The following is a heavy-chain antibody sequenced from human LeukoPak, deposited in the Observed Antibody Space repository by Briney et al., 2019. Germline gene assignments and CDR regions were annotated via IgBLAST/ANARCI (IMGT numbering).Heavy chain of an antibody. Sequence: GESLKISCKGSGYSFTSYWIGWVRQMPGKGLEWMGIIYPGDSDTRYSPSFQGQVTISADKSISTAYLQGSSLKASDTAMYYRARLGYDFWSGYFQKAFYYYYYGMDVWGQGTTVTVSS. CDR3: ARLGYDFWSGYFQKAFYYYYYGMDV. CDR2: IYPGDSDT. D-gene: IGHD3-3*01. J-gene: IGHJ6*02. V-gene: IGHV5-51*01. CDR1: GYSFTSYW.